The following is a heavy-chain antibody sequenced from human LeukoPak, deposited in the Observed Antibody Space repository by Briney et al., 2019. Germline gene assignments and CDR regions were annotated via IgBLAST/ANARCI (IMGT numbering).Heavy chain of an antibody. CDR2: VSPNNGGT. Sequence: ASVKVSCKASGYTFTAYYIHWVRQAPGQRLEWMGWVSPNNGGTNYAQKFQGRVTMTRDTSISTLYMDLNSLRSDDTAVYYCARKGGSSWPTRKGWFDPWGQGTLVTVSS. CDR3: ARKGGSSWPTRKGWFDP. D-gene: IGHD6-13*01. CDR1: GYTFTAYY. J-gene: IGHJ5*02. V-gene: IGHV1-2*02.